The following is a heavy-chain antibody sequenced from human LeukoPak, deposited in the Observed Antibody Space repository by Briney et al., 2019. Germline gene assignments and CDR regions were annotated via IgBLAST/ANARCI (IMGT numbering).Heavy chain of an antibody. Sequence: PGGSLRLSCAASGFTFSSYGMHWVRQAPGKGLEWVAFIRYDGSNKYYADPVKGRFTISRDNSKNTLYLQMNSLRAEDTAVYYCAKDLGIAAVFDYWGQGTLVTVSS. CDR3: AKDLGIAAVFDY. CDR2: IRYDGSNK. V-gene: IGHV3-30*02. CDR1: GFTFSSYG. D-gene: IGHD6-13*01. J-gene: IGHJ4*02.